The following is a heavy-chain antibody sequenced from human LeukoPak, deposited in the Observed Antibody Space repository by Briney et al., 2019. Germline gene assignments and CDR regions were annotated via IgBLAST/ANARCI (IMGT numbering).Heavy chain of an antibody. V-gene: IGHV1-69*05. CDR2: IIPIFGTA. CDR3: ARGRGAAGTGNNWFDP. J-gene: IGHJ5*02. CDR1: GGTFSSYA. D-gene: IGHD6-13*01. Sequence: SSVKVSCKASGGTFSSYAISWVRQAPGQGLEWMGGIIPIFGTANYAQKFQGRVTITTDESTSTAYMELSSLRSEDTAVYYCARGRGAAGTGNNWFDPWGQGTLVTVSS.